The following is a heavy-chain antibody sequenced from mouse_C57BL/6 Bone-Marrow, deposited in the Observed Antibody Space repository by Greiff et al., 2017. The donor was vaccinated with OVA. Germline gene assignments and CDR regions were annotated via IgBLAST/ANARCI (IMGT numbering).Heavy chain of an antibody. CDR1: GYTFTSYW. CDR3: AIGASAYYISWFSY. V-gene: IGHV1-74*01. Sequence: QVQLQQPGAELVKPGASVKVSCKASGYTFTSYWMHWVKQRPGQGLEWIGRIHPSDSDTNYNQKFKGKATLTVDKSSSTAYLPLSSLTSEDSAVYSCAIGASAYYISWFSYWGQGTLVTVSA. D-gene: IGHD2-12*01. J-gene: IGHJ3*01. CDR2: IHPSDSDT.